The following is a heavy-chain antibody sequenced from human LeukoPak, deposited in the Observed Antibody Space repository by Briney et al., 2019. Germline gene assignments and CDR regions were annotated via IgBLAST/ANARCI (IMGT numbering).Heavy chain of an antibody. CDR2: VDTKDGET. CDR1: GYALTELS. V-gene: IGHV1-24*01. CDR3: AGDVLVSGGSYYHGF. D-gene: IGHD3-10*01. J-gene: IGHJ4*02. Sequence: ASVKLSCKVSGYALTELSIHWGRQAPGKGFEWMGGVDTKDGETIYAQNFQDRVTVTDDRYTDTSYMELSGLTSEDTALYYCAGDVLVSGGSYYHGFWGQGTLVTVSS.